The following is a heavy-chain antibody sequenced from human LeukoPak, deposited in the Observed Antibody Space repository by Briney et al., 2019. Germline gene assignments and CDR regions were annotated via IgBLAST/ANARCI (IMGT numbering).Heavy chain of an antibody. J-gene: IGHJ4*02. CDR2: ISYTGST. V-gene: IGHV4-59*08. CDR1: GGSIIGYD. CDR3: ARGTSHPVAGLLHFDY. Sequence: SETLSLTCTVSGGSIIGYDWSWIRQPPGKGLEWIGYISYTGSTKFSPSLKSRLAMSVDTSSNQFSLHLSSVTAADTAVYYCARGTSHPVAGLLHFDYWGQGTLVTVSS. D-gene: IGHD6-19*01.